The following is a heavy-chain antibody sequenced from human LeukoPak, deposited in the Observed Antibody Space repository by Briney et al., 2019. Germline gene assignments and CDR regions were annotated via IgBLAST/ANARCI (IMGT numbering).Heavy chain of an antibody. CDR3: ASLRGSYYPTGPFDY. Sequence: PSETLSLTCTVSGGSISSSTYYWGWIRQPPGKGLEWIGSIHYSGTTYYNPSLKSRVTISVDTSNNQFFLKLNSVTAADTAVYYCASLRGSYYPTGPFDYWGQGTLVTVSS. J-gene: IGHJ4*02. CDR1: GGSISSSTYY. D-gene: IGHD1-26*01. V-gene: IGHV4-39*01. CDR2: IHYSGTT.